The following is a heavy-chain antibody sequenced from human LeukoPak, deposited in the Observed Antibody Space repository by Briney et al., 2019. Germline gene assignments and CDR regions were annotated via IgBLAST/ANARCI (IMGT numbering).Heavy chain of an antibody. Sequence: GESLKISCKGSGYSFTSYWIGWVRQMPGKGLEWMGIIYPGDSDTRYSPSFQGQVTISADKSISTAYLQWSSLKASDTAMYYCARSGGWFGELLYDAFDIWGQGTMVTVSS. CDR3: ARSGGWFGELLYDAFDI. CDR1: GYSFTSYW. CDR2: IYPGDSDT. J-gene: IGHJ3*02. V-gene: IGHV5-51*01. D-gene: IGHD3-10*01.